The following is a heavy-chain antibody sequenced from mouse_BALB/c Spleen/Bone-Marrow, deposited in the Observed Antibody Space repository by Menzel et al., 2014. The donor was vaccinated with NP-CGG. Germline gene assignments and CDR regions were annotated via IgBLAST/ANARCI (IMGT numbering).Heavy chain of an antibody. V-gene: IGHV14-3*02. CDR1: GFDIKDTY. CDR3: ARSGVGPFAY. J-gene: IGHJ3*01. D-gene: IGHD4-1*01. Sequence: VQLKESGAELVKPGASVKLSCTASGFDIKDTYMHWVKQRPEQGLEWIGRIDPANGNTKYDPKFQGKATITADTSSNTAYLQLSSLTSEDTAVYYCARSGVGPFAYWGQGTLVTVSA. CDR2: IDPANGNT.